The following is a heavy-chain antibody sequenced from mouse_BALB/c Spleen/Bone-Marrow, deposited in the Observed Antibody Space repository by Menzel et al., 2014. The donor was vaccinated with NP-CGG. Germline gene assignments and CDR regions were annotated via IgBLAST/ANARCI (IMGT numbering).Heavy chain of an antibody. V-gene: IGHV14-3*02. CDR2: IDPANGNT. CDR1: GFNIKDTY. CDR3: ARWLLPYGLDY. J-gene: IGHJ4*01. Sequence: VQLQQSGAELVKPGASVKLSCTASGFNIKDTYXHWVKQRPEQGLEWIGRIDPANGNTKYDPKFQGKATITADTSSNTAYLQLSSLTSEDTAVYYCARWLLPYGLDYWGQGTSVTVSS. D-gene: IGHD2-3*01.